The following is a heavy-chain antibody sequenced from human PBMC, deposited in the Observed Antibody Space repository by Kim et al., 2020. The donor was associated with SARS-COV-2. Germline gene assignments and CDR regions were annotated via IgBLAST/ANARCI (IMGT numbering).Heavy chain of an antibody. CDR2: ISFDGSHK. J-gene: IGHJ4*02. CDR1: GFTFSSYV. CDR3: AQDRAD. V-gene: IGHV3-30*18. Sequence: GGSLRLSCAASGFTFSSYVMHWVRHAPRKGLEWVAVISFDGSHKYYADSVKGRFTISRDNSKNTLYLQMYSLRAEDTAVYHCAQDRADWGQGTLFTVSS.